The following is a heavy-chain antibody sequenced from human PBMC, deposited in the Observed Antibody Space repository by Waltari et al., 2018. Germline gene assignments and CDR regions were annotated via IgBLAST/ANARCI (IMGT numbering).Heavy chain of an antibody. D-gene: IGHD6-6*01. CDR3: ARELFAAGSSSGYYGMDV. CDR2: IWYDGINK. J-gene: IGHJ6*02. V-gene: IGHV3-33*01. CDR1: GFPFSRYG. Sequence: QVQLVESGGGVVQPGRSLRLSCAASGFPFSRYGMHWVRQAPGKGREWLAVIWYDGINKYYADSVKGRFTISRDNSKNTLYLQMNSLRAEDTAVYYCARELFAAGSSSGYYGMDVWGQGTTVTVSS.